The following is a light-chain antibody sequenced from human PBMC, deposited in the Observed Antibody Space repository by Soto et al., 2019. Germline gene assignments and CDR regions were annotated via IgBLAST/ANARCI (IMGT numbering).Light chain of an antibody. CDR2: RAS. V-gene: IGKV3-15*01. CDR1: QSVSSN. CDR3: QQYGKWPPSNT. J-gene: IGKJ2*01. Sequence: EIVMTQSPATLSVSPGEGATVSCRASQSVSSNLAWYQQKPGQAPRLLIYRASTRATGIPARFSGSGSGTEFTLTISRLQSEDFAVFYCQQYGKWPPSNTFGQGTKLELK.